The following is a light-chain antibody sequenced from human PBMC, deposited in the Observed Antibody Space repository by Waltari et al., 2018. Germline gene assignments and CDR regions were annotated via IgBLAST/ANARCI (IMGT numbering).Light chain of an antibody. CDR2: KAS. Sequence: DLQLTQSPSTLSASVGDRVTMTCRAGQSVSSWLAWYQQKPGSAPKLLIYKASNLESGVPSRVSGSGSGTEFTLTITSLQPDDFATYYCQQYSRSYTFGQGTKLEI. CDR1: QSVSSW. J-gene: IGKJ2*01. V-gene: IGKV1-5*03. CDR3: QQYSRSYT.